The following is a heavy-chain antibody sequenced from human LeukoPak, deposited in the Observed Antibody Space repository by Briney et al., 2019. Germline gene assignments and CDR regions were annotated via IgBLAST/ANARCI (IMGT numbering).Heavy chain of an antibody. V-gene: IGHV1-2*02. J-gene: IGHJ4*02. CDR1: GYTFTSYG. D-gene: IGHD6-13*01. CDR2: INPNSGGT. Sequence: GASVKVSCKASGYTFTSYGISWVRQAPGQGLEWMGWINPNSGGTNYAQKFQGRVTMTRDTSISTAYMELSRLRPDDTAVYYCARCIAAAGTIDYWGQGTLVTVSS. CDR3: ARCIAAAGTIDY.